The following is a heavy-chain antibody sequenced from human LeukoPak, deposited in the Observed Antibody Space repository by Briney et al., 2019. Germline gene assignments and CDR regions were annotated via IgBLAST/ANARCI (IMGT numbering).Heavy chain of an antibody. CDR1: GGSISNGNYH. CDR3: ARDDYGVFDAFDV. V-gene: IGHV4-61*05. D-gene: IGHD3-16*01. J-gene: IGHJ3*01. CDR2: IYSSGST. Sequence: SETLSLNCSVSGGSISNGNYHWGWIRQPPGKGLEWIGYIYSSGSTNYNPSLKSRVTISLDTSKNQFSLHLTSVTAADTAVYFCARDDYGVFDAFDVWGQGTVVTASS.